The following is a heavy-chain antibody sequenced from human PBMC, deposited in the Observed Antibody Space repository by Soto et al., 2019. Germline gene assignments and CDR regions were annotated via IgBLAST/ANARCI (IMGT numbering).Heavy chain of an antibody. D-gene: IGHD1-1*01. Sequence: QVHLVQSGAEVKKPGASVKVSCKGSGYGFTTYGITWVRQAPGQGLEWMAWISAHNGNTNYAQKLQGRVTVTRDPSTSTAYMEQRSLRSDDTAVYYCARGRYGDYWGQGALVTVSS. CDR2: ISAHNGNT. CDR1: GYGFTTYG. J-gene: IGHJ4*02. V-gene: IGHV1-18*01. CDR3: ARGRYGDY.